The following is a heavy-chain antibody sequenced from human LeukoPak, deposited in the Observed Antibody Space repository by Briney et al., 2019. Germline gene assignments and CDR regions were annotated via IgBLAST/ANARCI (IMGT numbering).Heavy chain of an antibody. CDR3: ARSYVVRGVIIPPLDY. D-gene: IGHD3-10*01. V-gene: IGHV3-23*01. CDR2: ISGSGGST. Sequence: PGGSLRLSCAASGFTFSSYAMSWVRQAPGKGLEWVSAISGSGGSTYYADSVKGRFTISRDNSKNTLYLQMNSLRAEDTAVYYCARSYVVRGVIIPPLDYWGQGTLVTVSS. CDR1: GFTFSSYA. J-gene: IGHJ4*02.